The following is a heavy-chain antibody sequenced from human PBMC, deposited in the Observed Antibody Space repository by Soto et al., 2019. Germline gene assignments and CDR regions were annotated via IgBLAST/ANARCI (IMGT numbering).Heavy chain of an antibody. V-gene: IGHV3-30*18. J-gene: IGHJ5*02. CDR2: ISHDGGAT. CDR3: AKDWGSSGWYNWFDP. CDR1: GFTFSTSG. D-gene: IGHD6-13*01. Sequence: QVQLVESGGGVVQSGRSLRLSCAASGFTFSTSGMHWIRQAPGKGLEWVAMISHDGGATYYVDSVKGRLTISRDTDKNTLHLQMDSLRTEDTATYYCAKDWGSSGWYNWFDPWGQGTLVTVSS.